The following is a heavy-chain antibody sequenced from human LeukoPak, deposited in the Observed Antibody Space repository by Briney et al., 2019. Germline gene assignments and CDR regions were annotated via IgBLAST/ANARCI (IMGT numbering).Heavy chain of an antibody. Sequence: SETLSLTCSVSVDSISSYYWSWIRQPPGKGLEWIGYIYYSGSTNYNPSLKSRVTMSVDTSKNQFSLKLSSVTAADTAVYYCARDRMGATVSDYWGQGTLVTVSS. J-gene: IGHJ4*02. CDR3: ARDRMGATVSDY. V-gene: IGHV4-59*12. D-gene: IGHD1-26*01. CDR1: VDSISSYY. CDR2: IYYSGST.